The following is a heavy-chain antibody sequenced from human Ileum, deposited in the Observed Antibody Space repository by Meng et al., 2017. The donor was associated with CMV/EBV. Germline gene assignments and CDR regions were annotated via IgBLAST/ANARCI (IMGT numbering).Heavy chain of an antibody. Sequence: VQLQESGPGLVKPSETLSLTCTVYGVSISNYYWTWIRQSAVKGLEFIGRVHFTGGIDYNPSLMSRVTMSVDTSRNQLSLNVKSVTAADTAVYYCARAAARGVPVDYWGQGILVTVSS. D-gene: IGHD3-10*01. CDR3: ARAAARGVPVDY. V-gene: IGHV4-4*07. CDR2: VHFTGGI. J-gene: IGHJ4*02. CDR1: GVSISNYY.